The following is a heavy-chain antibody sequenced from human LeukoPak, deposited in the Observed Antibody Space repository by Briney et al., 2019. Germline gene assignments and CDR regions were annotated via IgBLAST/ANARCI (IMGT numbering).Heavy chain of an antibody. J-gene: IGHJ6*02. CDR1: GFTFSSYS. D-gene: IGHD5-18*01. CDR3: ARIMEYRSYGDYYYGMDV. CDR2: INHSGST. V-gene: IGHV4-34*01. Sequence: GSLRLSCAASGFTFSSYSMNWVRQPPGKGLEWIGEINHSGSTNYNLSLKSRVSISVDTSKNHFSLKLSSLTAADTAVYYCARIMEYRSYGDYYYGMDVWGQGTTVTVSS.